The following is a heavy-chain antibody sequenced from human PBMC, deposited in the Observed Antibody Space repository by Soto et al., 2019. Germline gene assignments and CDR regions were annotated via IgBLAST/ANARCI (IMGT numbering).Heavy chain of an antibody. CDR2: ISHKGST. Sequence: PAQTLSLTCTVSGGSMTNYYWSWVRQAPGKGLQYIGYISHKGSTNYNPSLKSRFTISVDTSNNQFSLKLASVTAADRATHHCPTSGGGYVNRGYYGGEYDSWGCGTLATVS. J-gene: IGHJ5*01. V-gene: IGHV4-59*01. CDR3: PTSGGGYVNRGYYGGEYDS. CDR1: GGSMTNYY. D-gene: IGHD3-22*01.